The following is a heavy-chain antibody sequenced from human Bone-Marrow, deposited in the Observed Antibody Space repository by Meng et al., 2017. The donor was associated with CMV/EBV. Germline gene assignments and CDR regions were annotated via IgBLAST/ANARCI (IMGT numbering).Heavy chain of an antibody. V-gene: IGHV1-69*05. CDR1: GGTFSSYA. D-gene: IGHD1-7*01. CDR2: IIPIFGTA. CDR3: EREGGAGTTIYFDY. Sequence: SVKVSCKASGGTFSSYAISWVRQAPGQGLEWMGGIIPIFGTANYAQKFQGRVTITTDESTSTAYMELSSLRSEDTAVYYCEREGGAGTTIYFDYWGQGTLVTVSS. J-gene: IGHJ4*02.